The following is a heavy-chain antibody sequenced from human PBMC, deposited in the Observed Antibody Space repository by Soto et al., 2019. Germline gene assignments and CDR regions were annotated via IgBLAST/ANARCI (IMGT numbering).Heavy chain of an antibody. Sequence: GESLKISSQVTGYRFSSSWVGWVRQKPGKGLEWLGNVYPSDSDVRYSPAFEGQVTISADNSINTAYLQLLNLKASDTAIYYDTKGATSTFDAWRQGTWVSGSS. V-gene: IGHV5-51*01. CDR2: VYPSDSDV. D-gene: IGHD3-16*01. CDR3: TKGATSTFDA. J-gene: IGHJ4*02. CDR1: GYRFSSSW.